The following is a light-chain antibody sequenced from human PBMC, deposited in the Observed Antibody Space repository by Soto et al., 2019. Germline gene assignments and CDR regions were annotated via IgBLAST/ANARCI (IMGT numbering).Light chain of an antibody. V-gene: IGLV2-14*01. CDR3: SSYTRASTPLV. Sequence: QSALTQPASVSGSPGQSITISCTGTGSDVGGYNYVSWYQQHPGKAPKVMIYDVSNRPSGVSNRFSGSKSGNTASLTISGRQAEDEADYYCSSYTRASTPLVFGGGTKLTVL. CDR2: DVS. J-gene: IGLJ2*01. CDR1: GSDVGGYNY.